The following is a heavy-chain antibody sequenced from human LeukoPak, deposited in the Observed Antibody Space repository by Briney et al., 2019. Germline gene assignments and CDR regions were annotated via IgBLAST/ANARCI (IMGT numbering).Heavy chain of an antibody. D-gene: IGHD6-13*01. J-gene: IGHJ4*02. Sequence: GGSLRLSCAASGFTFSSYAMSWVRQAPGKGLEWVSAISGSGGSTYYADSVMGRFTISRDNSKNTLYLQMNSLRAEDTAVYYCAKKKSWYSSSWYLDYWGQGTLVTVSS. V-gene: IGHV3-23*01. CDR3: AKKKSWYSSSWYLDY. CDR2: ISGSGGST. CDR1: GFTFSSYA.